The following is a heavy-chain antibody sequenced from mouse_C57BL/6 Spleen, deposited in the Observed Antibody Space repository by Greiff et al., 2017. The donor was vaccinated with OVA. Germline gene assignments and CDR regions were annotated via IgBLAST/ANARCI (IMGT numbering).Heavy chain of an antibody. CDR3: ARRYDYDYFDY. CDR2: IDPSDSYT. Sequence: QVQLQQPGAELVMPGASVKLSCKASGYTFTSYWMYWVKQRPGQGLEWIGEIDPSDSYTNYNQKFKGKSTLTVDKSSSTAYMQLSSLTSEDSAVYYCARRYDYDYFDYWGQGTTLTVSS. V-gene: IGHV1-69*01. CDR1: GYTFTSYW. J-gene: IGHJ2*01. D-gene: IGHD2-4*01.